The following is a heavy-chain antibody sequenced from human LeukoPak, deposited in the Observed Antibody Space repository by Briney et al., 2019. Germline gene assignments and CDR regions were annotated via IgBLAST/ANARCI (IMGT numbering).Heavy chain of an antibody. V-gene: IGHV5-51*01. CDR1: GYRFTSDW. CDR3: ARLSGRVVCSAGSCYIDS. CDR2: IYPGDSDT. Sequence: GESLKISCKGSGYRFTSDWIGWVRQMPGKGLEWMGIIYPGDSDTRYSPSFQGQVTISANKSVNTAYLQWSSLKASDTAMYYCARLSGRVVCSAGSCYIDSWGQGTLVTVSS. D-gene: IGHD2-15*01. J-gene: IGHJ4*02.